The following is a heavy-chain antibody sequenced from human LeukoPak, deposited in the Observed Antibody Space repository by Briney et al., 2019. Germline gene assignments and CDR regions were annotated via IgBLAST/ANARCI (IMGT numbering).Heavy chain of an antibody. CDR2: MYYSGST. Sequence: SQTLSLTCTVSGGSISSGDYYWSWIRQPPGKGLEWIAYMYYSGSTYYHPSLKSRVTMSADTSKNQLSLKLSSVTAADTAVYYCARPYYYDSRIDPWGQGILVTVSS. CDR1: GGSISSGDYY. J-gene: IGHJ5*02. D-gene: IGHD3-22*01. V-gene: IGHV4-30-4*01. CDR3: ARPYYYDSRIDP.